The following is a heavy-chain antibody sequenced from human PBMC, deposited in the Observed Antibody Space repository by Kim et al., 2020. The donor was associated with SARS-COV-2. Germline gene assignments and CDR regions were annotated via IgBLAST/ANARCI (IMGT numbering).Heavy chain of an antibody. CDR3: AKDRGYYGSGNYYKGYYYYGMDV. CDR1: GFTFRSYG. J-gene: IGHJ6*02. D-gene: IGHD3-10*01. V-gene: IGHV3-30*18. Sequence: GGSLRLSCAASGFTFRSYGMHWVRQAPGKGLEWVAIISYDGSNIYYADSVKGRFTISRDNSKNTLYLQMNSLRAEDTAVYYCAKDRGYYGSGNYYKGYYYYGMDVWRQGTTVTVSS. CDR2: ISYDGSNI.